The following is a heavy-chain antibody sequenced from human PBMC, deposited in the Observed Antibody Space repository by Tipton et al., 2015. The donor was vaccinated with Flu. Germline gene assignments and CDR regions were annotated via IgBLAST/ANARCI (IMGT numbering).Heavy chain of an antibody. CDR3: AKGRGEASPSGGFDS. J-gene: IGHJ4*02. D-gene: IGHD3-10*01. CDR2: VYTSGNT. V-gene: IGHV4-4*07. CDR1: GGSINSHY. Sequence: TLSLTCTVSGGSINSHYWSWIRQPAGKGLEWIGGVYTSGNTIYNPSLKSRVTISLDASKNQFSLSLTSVTAADSAVYCCAKGRGEASPSGGFDSWGQGTPVTASS.